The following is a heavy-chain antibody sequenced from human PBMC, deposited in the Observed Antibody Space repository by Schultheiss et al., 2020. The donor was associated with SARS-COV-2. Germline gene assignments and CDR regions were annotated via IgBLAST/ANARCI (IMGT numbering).Heavy chain of an antibody. J-gene: IGHJ4*02. V-gene: IGHV3-9*01. CDR3: AKDYYDSSGYFDY. Sequence: SLRLSCAASGFTFSSYAMHWVRQAPGKGLEWVSGISWNSGSIGYADSVKGRFTISRDNSKNTLYLQMNSLRAEDTAVYYCAKDYYDSSGYFDYWGQGTLVTVSS. D-gene: IGHD3-22*01. CDR2: ISWNSGSI. CDR1: GFTFSSYA.